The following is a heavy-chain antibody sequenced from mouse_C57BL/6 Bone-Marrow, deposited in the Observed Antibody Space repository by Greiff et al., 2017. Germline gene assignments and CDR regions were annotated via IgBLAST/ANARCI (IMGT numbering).Heavy chain of an antibody. CDR3: ARSFITTVVAPYFDV. CDR1: GYSFTSYY. Sequence: QVQLKESGPELVKPGASVKISCKASGYSFTSYYIHWVKQRPGQGLEWIGWIYPGSGNTKYNEKFKGKATLTADTSSSTAYMQLSSLTSEDSAVYYCARSFITTVVAPYFDVWGTGTTVTVSS. J-gene: IGHJ1*03. D-gene: IGHD1-1*01. V-gene: IGHV1-66*01. CDR2: IYPGSGNT.